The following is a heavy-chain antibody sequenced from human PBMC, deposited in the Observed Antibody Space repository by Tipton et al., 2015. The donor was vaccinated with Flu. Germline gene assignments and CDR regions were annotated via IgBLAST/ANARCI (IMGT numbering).Heavy chain of an antibody. CDR3: GRRDYSNYVSEPKNWFAP. D-gene: IGHD4-11*01. CDR2: IFHSGNT. Sequence: TLSLTCAVSGNSIRSANYYWGWIRHPPGKGLEWIGIIFHSGNTYHNPSLKSRVTISVDTSKNQFSLKLSSVTAANTALYYCGRRDYSNYVSEPKNWFAPWGPRALVTVSS. CDR1: GNSIRSANYY. J-gene: IGHJ5*02. V-gene: IGHV4-38-2*01.